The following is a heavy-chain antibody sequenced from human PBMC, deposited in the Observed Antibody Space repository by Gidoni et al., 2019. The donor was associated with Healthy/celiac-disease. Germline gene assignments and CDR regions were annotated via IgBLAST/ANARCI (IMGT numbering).Heavy chain of an antibody. CDR2: IIPIFRTA. D-gene: IGHD2-2*01. CDR1: GGTFSSYA. J-gene: IGHJ3*02. V-gene: IGHV1-69*01. CDR3: ATDIVVVPAAISFDI. Sequence: QVQLVQSGAEVKKPGSSVKVSCKSSGGTFSSYALSWVRQAPGHGLEWMGGIIPIFRTANYAQKFQGSVTITADESTRTSYMELSSLRSEDTAVYYCATDIVVVPAAISFDIWGQGTMVTVSS.